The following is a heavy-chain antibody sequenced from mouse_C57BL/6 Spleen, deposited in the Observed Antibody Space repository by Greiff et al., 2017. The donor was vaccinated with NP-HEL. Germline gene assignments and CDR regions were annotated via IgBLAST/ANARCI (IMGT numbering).Heavy chain of an antibody. J-gene: IGHJ4*01. Sequence: QVQLQQSGAELVRPGASVTLSCKASGYTFTDYEMHWVKQTPVHGLEWIGAIDPETGGTAYNQKFKGKAILTADKSSSTAYMELRSLTSEDSAVYYRTRSLWNYYAMDYWGQGTSVTVSS. CDR3: TRSLWNYYAMDY. V-gene: IGHV1-15*01. CDR2: IDPETGGT. CDR1: GYTFTDYE. D-gene: IGHD1-1*02.